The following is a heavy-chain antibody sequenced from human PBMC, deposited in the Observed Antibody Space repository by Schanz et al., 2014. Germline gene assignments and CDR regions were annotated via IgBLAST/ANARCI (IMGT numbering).Heavy chain of an antibody. CDR3: AKGRFGELSAFDI. V-gene: IGHV4-61*02. D-gene: IGHD3-10*01. J-gene: IGHJ3*02. Sequence: QVQLQESGPGLVKPSQTLSLTCTVSGGSISSGSYYWSWIRQPAGKGLEWIGRIYTSGSTNYNPSLKSRVPISVDTSKNQFSLKLSSVTAADTAVYYCAKGRFGELSAFDIWGQGTMVTVSS. CDR2: IYTSGST. CDR1: GGSISSGSYY.